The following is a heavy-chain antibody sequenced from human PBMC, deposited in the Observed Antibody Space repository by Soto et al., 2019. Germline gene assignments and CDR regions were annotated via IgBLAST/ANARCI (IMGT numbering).Heavy chain of an antibody. Sequence: QVQLQQWGAGLLKPSETLSLTCAVYGGSFSGYYWSWIRQPPGKGLEWIGEINHSGSTNYNPSLKSRXXIXVXKSKNQFSLKLSSVTAADTAVYYCARESAMRGWFDPWGQGTLVTVSS. CDR1: GGSFSGYY. CDR3: ARESAMRGWFDP. V-gene: IGHV4-34*01. CDR2: INHSGST. J-gene: IGHJ5*02.